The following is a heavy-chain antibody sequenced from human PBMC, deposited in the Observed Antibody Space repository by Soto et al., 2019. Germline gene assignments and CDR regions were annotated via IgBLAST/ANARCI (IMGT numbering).Heavy chain of an antibody. Sequence: EVHLVESGGGLVKPGGSLTLSCSASGFTFSDAWMTWVRQAPGKGLEWVGRIRSKRGGGTVDYAAPVKGRFTISRDDSESSLFLQMDSLKTEDTAVYYCSTELLWELEPTDYWRQGALVTVSS. CDR1: GFTFSDAW. CDR3: STELLWELEPTDY. D-gene: IGHD1-7*01. J-gene: IGHJ4*02. CDR2: IRSKRGGGTV. V-gene: IGHV3-15*01.